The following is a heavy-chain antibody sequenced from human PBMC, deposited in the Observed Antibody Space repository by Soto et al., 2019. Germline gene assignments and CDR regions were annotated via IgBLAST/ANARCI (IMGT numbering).Heavy chain of an antibody. J-gene: IGHJ6*02. V-gene: IGHV3-53*01. CDR2: IYSGGST. D-gene: IGHD6-25*01. CDR3: ARDPAGSTYYDYYGMDV. Sequence: EVQLVESGGGLIQPGGSLRLSCAASGFTVSSNYMSWVRQAPGKGLEWVSVIYSGGSTYYADSVKGRFTISRDNSKNTLYRQMNSLRAEDTAVYYCARDPAGSTYYDYYGMDVWGQGTTVTVSS. CDR1: GFTVSSNY.